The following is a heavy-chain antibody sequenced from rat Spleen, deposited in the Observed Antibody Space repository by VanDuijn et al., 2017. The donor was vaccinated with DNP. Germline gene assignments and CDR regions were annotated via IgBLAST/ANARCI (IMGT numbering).Heavy chain of an antibody. Sequence: VPLVESGGGLVQPGGTLKLSCAASEITFSNYWMTWIRQVPGKGLEWIAAVSSGGNTYYNSGLKSRLSISRDTSKSQVFLKMNSLQTEDTAIYFCTRVYYSAEDWFAYWGQGTLVTVSS. J-gene: IGHJ3*01. CDR2: VSSGGNT. CDR3: TRVYYSAEDWFAY. V-gene: IGHV2S12*01. CDR1: EITFSNYW. D-gene: IGHD1-1*01.